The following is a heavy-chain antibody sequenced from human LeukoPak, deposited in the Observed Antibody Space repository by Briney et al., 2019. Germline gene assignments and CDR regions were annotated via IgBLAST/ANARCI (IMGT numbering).Heavy chain of an antibody. Sequence: GGSLRLSCAASGFTFSNAWMNWVRQAPGKGLEWVGRIKRKSNGGTIDYAAPVKGRFTISRDDSKNTLYLQMNSLKTEDTAIYYCATGVAVAGLVPFDYWGQGTLVTVSS. V-gene: IGHV3-15*07. D-gene: IGHD6-19*01. CDR2: IKRKSNGGTI. CDR3: ATGVAVAGLVPFDY. J-gene: IGHJ4*02. CDR1: GFTFSNAW.